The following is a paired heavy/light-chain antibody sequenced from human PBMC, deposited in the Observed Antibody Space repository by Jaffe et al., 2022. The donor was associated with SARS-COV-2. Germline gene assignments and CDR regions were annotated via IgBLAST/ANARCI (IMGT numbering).Heavy chain of an antibody. CDR1: GFTFSTYA. CDR2: ISYDGSNK. J-gene: IGHJ4*02. V-gene: IGHV3-30*04. Sequence: QVQLVESGGGVVQPGRSLGLSCAASGFTFSTYAMHWVRQAPGKGLEWVAVISYDGSNKDYADSVKGRFTISRDNSKNTLYLQMNSLRTEDTAVYSCARALYYYGSGSYPDYWGQGTLVTVSS. CDR3: ARALYYYGSGSYPDY. D-gene: IGHD3-10*01.
Light chain of an antibody. Sequence: DIQMTQSPSTLSASVGDRVTITCRASQSISRWLAWYQQKPGKAPKLLIYKASSLESGVPSRFSGSGSGTEFTLTISSLQPDDFATYYCQQYNSYSYTFGQGTKLEIK. CDR3: QQYNSYSYT. CDR1: QSISRW. J-gene: IGKJ2*01. CDR2: KAS. V-gene: IGKV1-5*03.